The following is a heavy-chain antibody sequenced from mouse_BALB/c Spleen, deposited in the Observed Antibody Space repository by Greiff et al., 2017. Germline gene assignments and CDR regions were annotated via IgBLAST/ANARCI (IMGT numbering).Heavy chain of an antibody. J-gene: IGHJ1*01. CDR1: GFSLTSYG. V-gene: IGHV2-9*02. D-gene: IGHD2-1*01. CDR2: IWAGGST. Sequence: VKLVESGPGLVAPSQSLSITCTVSGFSLTSYGVHWVRQPPGKGLEWLGVIWAGGSTNYNSALMSRLSISKDNSKSQVFLKMNSLQTDDTAMYYCAREDGNYEGYFDVWGAGTTVTVSS. CDR3: AREDGNYEGYFDV.